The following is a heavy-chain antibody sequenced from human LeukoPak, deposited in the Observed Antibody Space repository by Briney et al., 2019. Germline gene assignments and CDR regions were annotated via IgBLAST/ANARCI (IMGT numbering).Heavy chain of an antibody. Sequence: SETLSLTCAVSGDSIASGGYSWSWIRQPPGKGLEWIGYVYYTGSTYYNPSLKSRATISVDTSKNQYSLKLRSVTAADTAIYYCARVSYDILTGYYPDYWGQGTLVTVSS. D-gene: IGHD3-9*01. CDR3: ARVSYDILTGYYPDY. CDR2: VYYTGST. J-gene: IGHJ4*02. V-gene: IGHV4-30-4*07. CDR1: GDSIASGGYS.